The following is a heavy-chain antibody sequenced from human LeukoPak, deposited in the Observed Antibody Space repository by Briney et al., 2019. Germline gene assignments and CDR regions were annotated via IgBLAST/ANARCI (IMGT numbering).Heavy chain of an antibody. Sequence: ASVKVSCKVSGYTLTELSMHWVRQAPGKGLERMGGFDPEDGETIYAQKFQGRVTMTEDTSTDTAYMELSSLRSEDTAVYYCATVGGSSGYYYRGDWFDPWGQGTLVTVSS. V-gene: IGHV1-24*01. CDR1: GYTLTELS. J-gene: IGHJ5*02. CDR3: ATVGGSSGYYYRGDWFDP. CDR2: FDPEDGET. D-gene: IGHD3-22*01.